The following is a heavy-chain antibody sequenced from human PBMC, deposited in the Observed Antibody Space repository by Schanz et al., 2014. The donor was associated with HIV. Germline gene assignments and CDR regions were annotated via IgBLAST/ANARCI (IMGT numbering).Heavy chain of an antibody. D-gene: IGHD2-21*02. V-gene: IGHV3-33*08. CDR1: GFTFDDFA. Sequence: VQLVESGGGLVQPGRSLRLSCAASGFTFDDFAMHWVRQAPGKGLEWVAVIWNDGSNKYYADSVKGRFTISRDNSKNTLYLQMNSLRAEDTAVYYCARGLVTWGQGALVTVSS. CDR2: IWNDGSNK. J-gene: IGHJ4*02. CDR3: ARGLVT.